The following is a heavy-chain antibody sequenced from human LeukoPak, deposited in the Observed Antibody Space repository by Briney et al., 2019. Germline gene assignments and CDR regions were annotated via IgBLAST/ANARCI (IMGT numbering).Heavy chain of an antibody. CDR3: ARDLSGPRDY. J-gene: IGHJ4*02. CDR1: GFTFSTYS. V-gene: IGHV3-7*01. D-gene: IGHD2/OR15-2a*01. CDR2: MRRDGNEI. Sequence: GGSLRLSCAASGFTFSTYSMNWVRQAPGKGLEWVANMRRDGNEIYYLDSVRGRFTISRDNAKNSLYLQMNSLRAEDTAVYYCARDLSGPRDYWGQGTLVTVSS.